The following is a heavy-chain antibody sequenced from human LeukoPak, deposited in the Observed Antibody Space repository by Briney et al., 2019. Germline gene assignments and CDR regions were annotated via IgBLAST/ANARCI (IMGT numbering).Heavy chain of an antibody. CDR2: INHSGST. J-gene: IGHJ6*02. CDR3: ARGSTSTIDV. CDR1: GGSYSGYY. V-gene: IGHV4-34*01. Sequence: PSETLSLTCAVYGGSYSGYYWSWIRQPPGEGLEWIEEINHSGSTNYNPPLKSRVTISVDTSKNQFSLELSSVTAADTALFLCARGSTSTIDVWGQGTTVTVSS.